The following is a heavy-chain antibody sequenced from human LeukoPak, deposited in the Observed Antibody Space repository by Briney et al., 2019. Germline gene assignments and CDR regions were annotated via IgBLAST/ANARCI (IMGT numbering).Heavy chain of an antibody. CDR3: ASEYYDRSGAGGTIGAFDI. CDR2: IIPILGIA. CDR1: GYTFTSYA. Sequence: GASVKVSCKASGYTFTSYAMHWVRQAPGQGPEWMGRIIPILGIANYAQKFQGRVTITADKSTSTAYMELSSLRSEDTAVYYCASEYYDRSGAGGTIGAFDIWGQGTMVTVSS. V-gene: IGHV1-69*04. J-gene: IGHJ3*02. D-gene: IGHD3-22*01.